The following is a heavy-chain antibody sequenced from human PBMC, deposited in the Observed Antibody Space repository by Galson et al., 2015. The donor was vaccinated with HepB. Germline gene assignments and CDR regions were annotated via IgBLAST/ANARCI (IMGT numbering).Heavy chain of an antibody. CDR1: GFTFSSYG. CDR3: ARERCSGGSCPGYGMDV. V-gene: IGHV3-33*01. D-gene: IGHD2-15*01. CDR2: IWYDGSNK. J-gene: IGHJ6*02. Sequence: SLRLSCAASGFTFSSYGMHWVRQAPGKGLEWVAVIWYDGSNKYYADSVKGRFTISRDNSKNTLYLQMNSLRAEDTAVYYCARERCSGGSCPGYGMDVWGQGTTVTVSS.